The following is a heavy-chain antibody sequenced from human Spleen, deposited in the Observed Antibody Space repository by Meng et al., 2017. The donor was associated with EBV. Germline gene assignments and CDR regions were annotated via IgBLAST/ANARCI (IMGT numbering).Heavy chain of an antibody. CDR2: INHSGST. CDR3: ARGIPQLLAPGEFDY. CDR1: GGSFTDYY. Sequence: QGQLEQWGAGLWRPSETLSLTCAVYGGSFTDYYWSWIRQPPGKGLEWIGEINHSGSTKYNPSLKSRVTISVDTSKNQFSLKLSSVTAADTAVYYCARGIPQLLAPGEFDYWGQGTLVTVSS. V-gene: IGHV4-34*01. D-gene: IGHD6-19*01. J-gene: IGHJ4*02.